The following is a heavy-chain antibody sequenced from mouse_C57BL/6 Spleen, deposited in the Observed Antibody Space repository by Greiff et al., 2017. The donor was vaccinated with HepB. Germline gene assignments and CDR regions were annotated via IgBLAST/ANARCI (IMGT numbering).Heavy chain of an antibody. V-gene: IGHV5-16*01. J-gene: IGHJ1*03. D-gene: IGHD1-1*01. CDR1: GFTFSDYY. Sequence: EVQLVESEGGLVQPGSSMKLSCTASGFTFSDYYMAWVRQVPEKGLEWVANINYDGSSTYYLDSLKSRFIISRDNAKNILYLQMSSLKSEDTATYYCAREGITTVVEAYWYFDVWGTGTTVTVSS. CDR2: INYDGSST. CDR3: AREGITTVVEAYWYFDV.